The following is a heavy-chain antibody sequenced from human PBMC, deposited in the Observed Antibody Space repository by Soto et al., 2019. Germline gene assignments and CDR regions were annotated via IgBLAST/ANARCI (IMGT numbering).Heavy chain of an antibody. J-gene: IGHJ3*02. CDR1: GGTFSSYT. Sequence: SVKVSCKASGGTFSSYTISWVRQAPGQGLEWMGRIIPILGIANYAQKFQGRVTITADKSTSTAYMELGSLRSEDTAVYYCARVVTGDRNDAFDIWGQGTMVTVSS. D-gene: IGHD2-21*02. V-gene: IGHV1-69*02. CDR2: IIPILGIA. CDR3: ARVVTGDRNDAFDI.